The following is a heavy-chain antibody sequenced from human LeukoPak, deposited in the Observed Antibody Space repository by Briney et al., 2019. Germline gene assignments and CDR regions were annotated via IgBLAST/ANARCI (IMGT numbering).Heavy chain of an antibody. D-gene: IGHD6-19*01. V-gene: IGHV3-30-3*01. CDR1: GFTFSSSA. Sequence: GRSLRLSCAASGFTFSSSAMHWVRQAPDKGLEWVAVISYDGSNKYYADSVKGRFTISRDNSKNTLYLQMNSLRADDTAVYYCARDRDSSGWYEGFDYWGQGTQVTVSS. CDR3: ARDRDSSGWYEGFDY. CDR2: ISYDGSNK. J-gene: IGHJ4*02.